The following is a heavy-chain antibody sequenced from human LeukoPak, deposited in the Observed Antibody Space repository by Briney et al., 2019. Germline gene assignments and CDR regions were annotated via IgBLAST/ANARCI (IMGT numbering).Heavy chain of an antibody. Sequence: GASVKVSCKASGGTFSSYAISWVRQAPGQGLEWMGGIIPIFGTANYAQKFQGRVTITADESTSTAYMELSSLRSEDTAVYYCARRYCSSTSCYRLMWFDPWGQGTLVTVSS. CDR2: IIPIFGTA. V-gene: IGHV1-69*13. J-gene: IGHJ5*02. CDR3: ARRYCSSTSCYRLMWFDP. CDR1: GGTFSSYA. D-gene: IGHD2-2*02.